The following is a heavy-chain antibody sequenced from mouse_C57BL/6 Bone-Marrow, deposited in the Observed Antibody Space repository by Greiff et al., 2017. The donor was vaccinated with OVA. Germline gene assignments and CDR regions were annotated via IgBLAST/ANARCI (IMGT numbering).Heavy chain of an antibody. CDR1: GYSFTGYY. D-gene: IGHD1-1*01. Sequence: VQLQQSGPELVKPGASVKISCKASGYSFTGYYMNWVKQSPEKSLEWIGEINPSTGGTTYNQKFKAKATLTVDKSSSTAYMQLKSLTSGDSAVYYCARSVVARAMDYWGQGTSVTVSS. CDR2: INPSTGGT. J-gene: IGHJ4*01. CDR3: ARSVVARAMDY. V-gene: IGHV1-42*01.